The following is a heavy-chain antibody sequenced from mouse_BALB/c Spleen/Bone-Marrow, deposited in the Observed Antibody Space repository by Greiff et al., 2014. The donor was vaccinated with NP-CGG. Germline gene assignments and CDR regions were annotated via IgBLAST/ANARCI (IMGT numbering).Heavy chain of an antibody. CDR3: ARDDDSYAMDY. Sequence: VMLVESGPGLVAPSQSLSITCTVSGFSFTSYSVHWVRQPPGKGLEWLGVIWAGGSTNYNSALMSRLSISKDNSKSQVFLKMSSLQTDDTAMFYRARDDDSYAMDYWGQGTSVTVSS. J-gene: IGHJ4*01. D-gene: IGHD2-3*01. CDR2: IWAGGST. V-gene: IGHV2-9*02. CDR1: GFSFTSYS.